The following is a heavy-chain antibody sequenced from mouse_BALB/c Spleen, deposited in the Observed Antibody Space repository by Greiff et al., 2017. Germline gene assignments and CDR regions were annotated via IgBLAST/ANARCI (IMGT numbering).Heavy chain of an antibody. J-gene: IGHJ3*01. Sequence: VQLKESGPGLVKPSQSLSLTCTVTGYSITSDYAWNWIRQFPGNKLEWMGYISYSGSTSYNPSLKSRISITRDTSKNQFFLQLNSVTTEDTATYYCARSGRYDGFAYWGQGTLVTVSA. CDR1: GYSITSDYA. D-gene: IGHD2-14*01. CDR2: ISYSGST. CDR3: ARSGRYDGFAY. V-gene: IGHV3-2*02.